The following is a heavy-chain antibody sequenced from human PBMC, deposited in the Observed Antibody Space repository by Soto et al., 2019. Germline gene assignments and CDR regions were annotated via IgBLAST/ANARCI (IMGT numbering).Heavy chain of an antibody. V-gene: IGHV3-30-3*01. D-gene: IGHD3-3*01. J-gene: IGHJ6*02. Sequence: QVQLVESGGGVVQPGRSLRLSCAASGFTFSSYAMHWVRQAPGKGLEWVAVISYDGSNKYYADSVKGRFTISRDNSKNTLYLQMNSLRAEDTAVYYCARGYYDFWSGYGPGMHVWGQGTTVTVSS. CDR3: ARGYYDFWSGYGPGMHV. CDR1: GFTFSSYA. CDR2: ISYDGSNK.